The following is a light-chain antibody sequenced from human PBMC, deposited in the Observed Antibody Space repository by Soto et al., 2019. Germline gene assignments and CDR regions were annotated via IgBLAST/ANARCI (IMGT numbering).Light chain of an antibody. V-gene: IGKV1-5*03. Sequence: IQMTQSPSTLSGSVGDRVTITCRASQTISSWLAWYQQKPGKAPKLLIYKASTLKSGVPSRFSGSGSGTDFTLTISCLQSEDFATYYCPQYYSYPLTFGGGTNVDNK. CDR2: KAS. CDR1: QTISSW. CDR3: PQYYSYPLT. J-gene: IGKJ4*01.